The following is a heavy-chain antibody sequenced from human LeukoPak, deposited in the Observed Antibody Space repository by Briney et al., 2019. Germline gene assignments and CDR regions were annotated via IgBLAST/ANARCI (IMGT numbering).Heavy chain of an antibody. CDR2: IYYSGST. Sequence: PSETLSLTCTVSGDSISSSNYYWGWIRQPPGKGLEWIGNIYYSGSTYYNPSLKSRVTISVDTSKNQFSLKLSSVTAADTAVYYCARDQRDYYYMDVWGKGTTVTISS. J-gene: IGHJ6*03. CDR3: ARDQRDYYYMDV. D-gene: IGHD1-1*01. V-gene: IGHV4-39*07. CDR1: GDSISSSNYY.